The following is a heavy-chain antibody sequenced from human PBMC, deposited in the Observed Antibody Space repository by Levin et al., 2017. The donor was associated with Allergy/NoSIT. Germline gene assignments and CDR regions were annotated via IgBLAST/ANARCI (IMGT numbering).Heavy chain of an antibody. J-gene: IGHJ2*01. V-gene: IGHV3-74*01. CDR2: IKSDGRST. Sequence: RGESLKISCAASGFTFSSYWMNWVRQAPGKGLVWVSRIKSDGRSTSYADSVKGRFTISRDNAKNTLYLQMNSLRAEDTAVYYCTRDAGSSGHDWYFDLWGRGTLVTVSS. CDR1: GFTFSSYW. D-gene: IGHD6-13*01. CDR3: TRDAGSSGHDWYFDL.